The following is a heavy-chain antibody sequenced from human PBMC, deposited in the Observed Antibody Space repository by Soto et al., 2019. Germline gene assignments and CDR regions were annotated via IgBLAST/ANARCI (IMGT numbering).Heavy chain of an antibody. J-gene: IGHJ4*02. CDR3: ASRSGGYDLGAFDY. Sequence: SETLSLTCTVSGGSISSSSYYWGWIRQPPGKGLEWIGSIYYSGSTYYNPSLKSRVTISVDTSKNQFSLKLSSVTAADTAVYYCASRSGGYDLGAFDYWGQGTLVTVSS. D-gene: IGHD5-12*01. V-gene: IGHV4-39*01. CDR2: IYYSGST. CDR1: GGSISSSSYY.